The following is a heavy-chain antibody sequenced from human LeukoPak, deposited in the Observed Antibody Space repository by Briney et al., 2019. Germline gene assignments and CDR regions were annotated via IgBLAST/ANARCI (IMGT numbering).Heavy chain of an antibody. CDR3: ARDPYCSGGSCYSFDY. J-gene: IGHJ4*02. V-gene: IGHV1-2*02. D-gene: IGHD2-15*01. CDR2: INPNSGGT. Sequence: ASVKVSCKASGYTFTGYYMHWVRQAPGQGLEWMGWINPNSGGTNYAQKFQGRVTMTRDTSISTAYMELSRLRSDDTAVYYCARDPYCSGGSCYSFDYWGQGTLVTVSS. CDR1: GYTFTGYY.